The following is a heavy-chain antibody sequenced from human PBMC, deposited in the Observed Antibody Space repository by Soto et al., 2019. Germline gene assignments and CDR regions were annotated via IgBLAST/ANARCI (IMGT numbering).Heavy chain of an antibody. D-gene: IGHD3-22*01. CDR1: GGSIVSGNYY. CDR2: IYYNGNT. Sequence: LSLTCAVSGGSIVSGNYYWSWIRQTPGKGLEWIGYIYYNGNTFYNPSLKSRLTISVDTSKNHFSLDLSSVTAADTAVYYCARVMFSYCGSSGYHDYWGQGALVTVSS. CDR3: ARVMFSYCGSSGYHDY. V-gene: IGHV4-30-4*01. J-gene: IGHJ4*02.